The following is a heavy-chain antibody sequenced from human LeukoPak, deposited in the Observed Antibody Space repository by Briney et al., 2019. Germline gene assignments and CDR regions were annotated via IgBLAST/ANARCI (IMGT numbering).Heavy chain of an antibody. CDR3: ARGAVVVPAAMGTSNWFDP. V-gene: IGHV4-59*01. Sequence: SETLSLTCTVSGGSISSYYWSWIRQPPGKGLEWIGYIYYSGSTNYNPSLKSRVTISVDTSKNQFSLKLSSVTAADTAVYYCARGAVVVPAAMGTSNWFDPWGQVTLVTVSS. D-gene: IGHD2-2*01. CDR1: GGSISSYY. CDR2: IYYSGST. J-gene: IGHJ5*02.